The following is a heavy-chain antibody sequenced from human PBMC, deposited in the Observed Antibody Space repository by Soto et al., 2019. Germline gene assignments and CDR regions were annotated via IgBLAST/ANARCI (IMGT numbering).Heavy chain of an antibody. Sequence: QVQLVESGGGVVQPGRSLRLSCAASGFTFSYHALNWVRQAPGKGLEWVAVISYDGDNKYIAEAVKGRLTISRDNPKNTVSLQMNSLRTEDTAMYFCERGTTTSAFSVMDVWGQGTTVTVSS. CDR1: GFTFSYHA. CDR3: ERGTTTSAFSVMDV. V-gene: IGHV3-30-3*01. CDR2: ISYDGDNK. J-gene: IGHJ6*02. D-gene: IGHD1-1*01.